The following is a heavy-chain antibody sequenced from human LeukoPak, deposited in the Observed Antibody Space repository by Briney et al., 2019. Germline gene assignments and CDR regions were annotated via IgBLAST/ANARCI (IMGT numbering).Heavy chain of an antibody. J-gene: IGHJ3*02. V-gene: IGHV3-48*04. Sequence: GGSLRLSCAASGFTFSNYAMHWVRQAPGKGLEWVSYISSSGSTIYYADSVKGRFTISRDNAKNSLYLQMNSLRAEDTAVYYCARSERWLQYAFDIWGQGTMVTVSS. CDR3: ARSERWLQYAFDI. CDR2: ISSSGSTI. D-gene: IGHD5-24*01. CDR1: GFTFSNYA.